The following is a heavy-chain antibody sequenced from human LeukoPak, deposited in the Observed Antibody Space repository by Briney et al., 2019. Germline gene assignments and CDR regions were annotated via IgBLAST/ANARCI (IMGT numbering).Heavy chain of an antibody. CDR2: LSGTGGDT. D-gene: IGHD4-11*01. J-gene: IGHJ6*03. Sequence: GGSLRLSCAASGFTFSSYAMTWVRQAPGKGLEGLSHLSGTGGDTYYADSVKGRFSISRDNSKNTLYLQMNTLGAEDRAVYYCAKSPRSNFPGYYYMDVWGKGTTVTVSS. CDR1: GFTFSSYA. V-gene: IGHV3-23*01. CDR3: AKSPRSNFPGYYYMDV.